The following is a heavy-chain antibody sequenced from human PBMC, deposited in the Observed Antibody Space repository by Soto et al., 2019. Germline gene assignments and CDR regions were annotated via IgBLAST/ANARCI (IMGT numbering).Heavy chain of an antibody. Sequence: HPGGSLRLSCAASGFTFSSYWMHWVRQAPGKGLVWVSRINSDGSSTSYADSVKGRFTISRDNAKNTLYLQMNSLRAEDTAVYYCARGYCSGGSCYLHDYWGQGTLVTVSS. CDR1: GFTFSSYW. CDR2: INSDGSST. D-gene: IGHD2-15*01. V-gene: IGHV3-74*01. J-gene: IGHJ4*02. CDR3: ARGYCSGGSCYLHDY.